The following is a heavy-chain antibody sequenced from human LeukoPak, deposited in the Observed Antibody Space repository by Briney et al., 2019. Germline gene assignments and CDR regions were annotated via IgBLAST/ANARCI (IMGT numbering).Heavy chain of an antibody. V-gene: IGHV3-48*03. J-gene: IGHJ4*02. D-gene: IGHD5-18*01. CDR2: ISSSGSTI. CDR1: GFTFSSYE. Sequence: PGGSLRLSCAASGFTFSSYEMNWVRQAPGKGLEWVSYISSSGSTIYYADSVKGRFTISRDNAKNSLYLQMNSLRAEDTAVYYCARASVQLWLIKYYFDYWGQGTLVTVSS. CDR3: ARASVQLWLIKYYFDY.